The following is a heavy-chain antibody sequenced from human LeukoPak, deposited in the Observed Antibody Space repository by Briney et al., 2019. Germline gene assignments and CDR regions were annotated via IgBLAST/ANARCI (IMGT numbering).Heavy chain of an antibody. CDR2: INHSGST. CDR1: GGSVNSGSYY. J-gene: IGHJ4*02. D-gene: IGHD3-10*01. CDR3: ARFAGSY. V-gene: IGHV4-39*07. Sequence: SETLSLTCTVSGGSVNSGSYYWSWIRQPPGKGLEWIGEINHSGSTNYNPSLKSRVTISVDTSKNQFSLKLSSVTAADTAVYYCARFAGSYWGQGTLVTVSS.